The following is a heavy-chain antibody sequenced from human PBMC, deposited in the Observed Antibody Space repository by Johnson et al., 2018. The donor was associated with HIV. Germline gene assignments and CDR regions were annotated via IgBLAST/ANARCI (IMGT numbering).Heavy chain of an antibody. Sequence: QMQLVESGGGLVKPGGSLRLSCAASGFTFSDYYMSWIRQAPGKGLEWVSAISGSGGSTYYADSVKGRFTISRDNSKNTLYTQMNGLGAEDTAVYYCARRGYSSSGGAFDIWGQGTMVTVSS. D-gene: IGHD6-6*01. V-gene: IGHV3-11*04. CDR3: ARRGYSSSGGAFDI. J-gene: IGHJ3*02. CDR1: GFTFSDYY. CDR2: ISGSGGST.